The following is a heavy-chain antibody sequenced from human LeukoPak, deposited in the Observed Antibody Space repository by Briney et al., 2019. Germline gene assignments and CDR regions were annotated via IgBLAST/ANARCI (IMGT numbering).Heavy chain of an antibody. CDR3: AKGWSSGWPYYFDY. V-gene: IGHV3-23*01. CDR2: ISGSAGTT. Sequence: PGGSLRLSCAASGSTFSSYAMSWVRQAPGKGLEWVSAISGSAGTTYYADSVKGRFTISRDNSKNTLYLQMNSLRAEDTAVYYCAKGWSSGWPYYFDYWGQGTLVTVSS. CDR1: GSTFSSYA. J-gene: IGHJ4*02. D-gene: IGHD6-19*01.